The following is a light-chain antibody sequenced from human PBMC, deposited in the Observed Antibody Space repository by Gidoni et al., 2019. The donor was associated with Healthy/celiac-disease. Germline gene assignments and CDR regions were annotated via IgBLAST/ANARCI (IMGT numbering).Light chain of an antibody. CDR1: SSDVGGYNY. Sequence: QSALTQPASVSGSPGHSITISCTGTSSDVGGYNYVSWYQQHPGKAPKLMLYEVSNRPSGVSNRFSGSKSGNTASLTISGLQAEDEADYYCSSYTSSSTLYVFGTGTKVTVL. CDR3: SSYTSSSTLYV. CDR2: EVS. J-gene: IGLJ1*01. V-gene: IGLV2-14*01.